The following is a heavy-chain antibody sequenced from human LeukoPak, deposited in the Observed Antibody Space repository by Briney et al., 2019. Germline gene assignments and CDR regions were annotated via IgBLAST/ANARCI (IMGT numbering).Heavy chain of an antibody. CDR1: GFTVSSNY. Sequence: GGSLRLSCAASGFTVSSNYLSWVRQAPGKGLEWVSAISGSGGSTYYADSVKGRFTISRDNSKNTLYLQMNSLRAEDSAVYYCAKDQGAAGRRYFDYWGQGTLVTVSS. CDR2: ISGSGGST. CDR3: AKDQGAAGRRYFDY. J-gene: IGHJ4*02. D-gene: IGHD6-13*01. V-gene: IGHV3-23*01.